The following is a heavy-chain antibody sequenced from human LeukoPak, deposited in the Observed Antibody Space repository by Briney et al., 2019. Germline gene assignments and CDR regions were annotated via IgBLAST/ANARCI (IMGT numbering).Heavy chain of an antibody. CDR2: ISGSGGST. CDR1: GFTFSSYG. CDR3: AREPEFYYYYMDV. D-gene: IGHD3-10*01. V-gene: IGHV3-23*01. J-gene: IGHJ6*03. Sequence: GGSLRLSCAASGFTFSSYGMSWVRQAPGKGLEWVSAISGSGGSTYYADSVKGRFTISRDNSKNTLYLQMNSLRAEDTAVYYCAREPEFYYYYMDVWGKGTTVTVSS.